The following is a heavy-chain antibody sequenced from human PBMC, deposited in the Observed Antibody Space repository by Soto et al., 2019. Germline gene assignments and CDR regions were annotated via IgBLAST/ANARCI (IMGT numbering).Heavy chain of an antibody. CDR3: AKDRWFGEFSVDY. D-gene: IGHD3-10*01. V-gene: IGHV3-30*18. J-gene: IGHJ4*02. CDR1: GFTFSSYG. Sequence: GESLKISCAASGFTFSSYGMHWVRQAPGKGLEWVAVISYDGSNKYYADYVKGRFTTSRDNSKNTLYLQMNSLRADDTAVYYCAKDRWFGEFSVDYWGQGTLVTVSS. CDR2: ISYDGSNK.